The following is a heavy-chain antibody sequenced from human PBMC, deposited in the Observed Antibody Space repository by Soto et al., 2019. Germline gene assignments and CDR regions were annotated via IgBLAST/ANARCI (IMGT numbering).Heavy chain of an antibody. CDR3: ATFDGPTVTTMFFDY. CDR2: ISPGNGSV. Sequence: EVQLVESGGGLVQPGGSLRVSCAASGFTFSHRGMIWVRQAPGKGLEWLSYISPGNGSVYYADSVKGRFSISRDDARDSLYLQMNCLRDDDTAAYYCATFDGPTVTTMFFDYWGQGILVTVSS. CDR1: GFTFSHRG. D-gene: IGHD5-12*01. V-gene: IGHV3-48*02. J-gene: IGHJ4*02.